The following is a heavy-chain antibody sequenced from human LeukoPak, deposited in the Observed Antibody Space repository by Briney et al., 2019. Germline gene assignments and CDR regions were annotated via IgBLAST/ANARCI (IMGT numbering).Heavy chain of an antibody. CDR3: AKKVNYYDSSGYYPFDY. Sequence: GGSLRLSCAASGFTFSSYAMSWVRQAPGKGLEWVSVISGSGGSTYYADSVKGRFTISRDNSKNTLYLQMNSLRAEDTAVYYCAKKVNYYDSSGYYPFDYWGQGTLVTVSS. CDR2: ISGSGGST. V-gene: IGHV3-23*01. J-gene: IGHJ4*02. D-gene: IGHD3-22*01. CDR1: GFTFSSYA.